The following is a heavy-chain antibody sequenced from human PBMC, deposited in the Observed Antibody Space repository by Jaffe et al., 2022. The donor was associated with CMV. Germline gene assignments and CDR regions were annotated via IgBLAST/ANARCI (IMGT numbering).Heavy chain of an antibody. D-gene: IGHD2-15*01. J-gene: IGHJ4*02. V-gene: IGHV3-23*04. CDR2: ISSNGGST. CDR3: AKATPWATVVVDH. Sequence: EVQLVESGGGLVQPGGSLRLSCAASGFTFNTFAMNWVRQAPGKGLEWVSAISSNGGSTYYADSVKGRFTISRDNSKNTLYMQMSSLRAEDTGVYYCAKATPWATVVVDHWGQGTLVTVSS. CDR1: GFTFNTFA.